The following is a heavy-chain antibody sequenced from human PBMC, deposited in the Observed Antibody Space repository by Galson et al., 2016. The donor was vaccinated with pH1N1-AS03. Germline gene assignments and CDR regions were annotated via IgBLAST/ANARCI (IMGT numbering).Heavy chain of an antibody. CDR3: AGERWQRHDSGYYGMDV. Sequence: SETLSLTCTVSGGSVSSGGYYWSWLRQPPGERLEWIAYIYYTGATNYNPSLKSRVTISIDTSKNQFSLNLSSVTAADTAVYFCAGERWQRHDSGYYGMDVWGRGTTVTGSS. CDR1: GGSVSSGGYY. J-gene: IGHJ6*02. D-gene: IGHD6-25*01. V-gene: IGHV4-61*08. CDR2: IYYTGAT.